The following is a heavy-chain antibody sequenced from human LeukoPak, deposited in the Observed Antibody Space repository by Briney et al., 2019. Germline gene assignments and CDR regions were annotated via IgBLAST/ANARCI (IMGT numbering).Heavy chain of an antibody. CDR1: GYTFTGYY. CDR2: INPSGGST. V-gene: IGHV1-46*01. Sequence: GASVKVPCKASGYTFTGYYMHWVRQAPGQGLEWMGIINPSGGSTSYAQKFQGRVTMTRDMSTSTVYMELSSLRSEDTAVYYCAKDGEYGDYADWGQGTLVTVSS. J-gene: IGHJ4*02. D-gene: IGHD4-17*01. CDR3: AKDGEYGDYAD.